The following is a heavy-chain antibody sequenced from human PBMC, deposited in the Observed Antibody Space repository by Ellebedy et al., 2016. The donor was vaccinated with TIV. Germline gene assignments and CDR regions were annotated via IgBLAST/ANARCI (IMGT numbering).Heavy chain of an antibody. J-gene: IGHJ4*02. CDR3: ARGFRYGSGRWPLDH. Sequence: AASVKVSCKASGYTLMSYGICWVRQAPGQGLEWMRWVSPYDGNTNYAQKFQGRVTMTIDTSTSTGYMELRSLRSDDTAVYYCARGFRYGSGRWPLDHWGQGTLVTVSS. V-gene: IGHV1-18*01. CDR2: VSPYDGNT. CDR1: GYTLMSYG. D-gene: IGHD4-23*01.